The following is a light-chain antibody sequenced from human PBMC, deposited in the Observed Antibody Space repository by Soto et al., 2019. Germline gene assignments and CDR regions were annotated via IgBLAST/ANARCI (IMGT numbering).Light chain of an antibody. J-gene: IGKJ3*01. V-gene: IGKV3-20*01. CDR3: QQSGNSPLFT. CDR2: GVS. Sequence: EIVLTLSPGTLSLSPGERATLSCRASQSVNSNNLAWYQQKPGQPPRLLIYGVSSRATDIPDRFSGSGSGTDFPLTISRLEPEDFAVYYCQQSGNSPLFTFGPGTKVDIK. CDR1: QSVNSNN.